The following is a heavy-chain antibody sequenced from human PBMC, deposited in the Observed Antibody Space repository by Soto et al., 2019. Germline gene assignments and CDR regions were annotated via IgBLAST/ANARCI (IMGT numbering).Heavy chain of an antibody. D-gene: IGHD1-7*01. Sequence: PGGSLRLSCAASGFTFSSYAMNWVRQAPGKGLEWVSAISGSAGSTYYADSEKGRFTISRDSSKNTLYLQMNSLRAEDTAVYYCAKGNSWSPALVLDIWGQGTMVTVSS. CDR2: ISGSAGST. J-gene: IGHJ3*02. CDR1: GFTFSSYA. CDR3: AKGNSWSPALVLDI. V-gene: IGHV3-23*01.